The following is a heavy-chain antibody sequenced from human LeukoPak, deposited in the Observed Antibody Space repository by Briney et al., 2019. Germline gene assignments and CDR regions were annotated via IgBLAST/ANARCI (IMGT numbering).Heavy chain of an antibody. Sequence: PGRSLRLSCAATGFTFSSYGMHWVRQAPGKGLEWVAVISYDGSNKYYADSVKGRFTISRDNSKNTLYLQMNSLRAEDTAVYYCATPWDPFGVRNRLHVGFDHWGQGTLVTVSS. CDR1: GFTFSSYG. V-gene: IGHV3-30*03. D-gene: IGHD3-3*01. J-gene: IGHJ4*02. CDR2: ISYDGSNK. CDR3: ATPWDPFGVRNRLHVGFDH.